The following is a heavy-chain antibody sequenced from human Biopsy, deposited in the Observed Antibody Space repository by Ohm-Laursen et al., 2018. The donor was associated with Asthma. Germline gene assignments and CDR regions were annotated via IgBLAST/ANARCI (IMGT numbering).Heavy chain of an antibody. V-gene: IGHV3-23*01. CDR2: ISSSGAST. CDR3: ARDVGINANPGHWSFNL. CDR1: GFTFSSYA. J-gene: IGHJ2*01. Sequence: SLRLSCTASGFTFSSYAMSWVRQAPGKGLEWVSSISSSGASTYYADPVKGRFTISRDYSKSIVYLQMNSLRLEDTAVYYCARDVGINANPGHWSFNLWGRGTQVTVSS. D-gene: IGHD4/OR15-4a*01.